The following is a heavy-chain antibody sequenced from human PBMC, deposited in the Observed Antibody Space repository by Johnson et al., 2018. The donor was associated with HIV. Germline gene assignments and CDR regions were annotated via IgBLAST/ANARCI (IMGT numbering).Heavy chain of an antibody. Sequence: QVQLVESGGGLVQPGGSLILSCAASGFTFSSYWMHWVRQAPGKGLEWVAVISYDGSKKYHADSVKGRFTISRDNSKSTLYLQMNSQRAEDTAVYYGARDLNHGDTGGGAFDIWGQGT. CDR3: ARDLNHGDTGGGAFDI. CDR1: GFTFSSYW. CDR2: ISYDGSKK. V-gene: IGHV3-30*03. D-gene: IGHD1-14*01. J-gene: IGHJ3*02.